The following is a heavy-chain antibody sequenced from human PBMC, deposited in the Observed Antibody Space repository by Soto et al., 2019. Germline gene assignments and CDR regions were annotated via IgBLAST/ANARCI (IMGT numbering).Heavy chain of an antibody. D-gene: IGHD6-13*01. CDR3: ARRVIAAAGILGGLDGDYYYMDV. V-gene: IGHV4-59*08. CDR2: IYYSGST. J-gene: IGHJ6*03. Sequence: SETLSLTCTVSGGSISSYYWSWIRQPPGKGLEWIGYIYYSGSTNYNPSLKSRVTISVDTSKNPFSLKLSSVTAADTAVYYCARRVIAAAGILGGLDGDYYYMDVWGKGTTVTVSS. CDR1: GGSISSYY.